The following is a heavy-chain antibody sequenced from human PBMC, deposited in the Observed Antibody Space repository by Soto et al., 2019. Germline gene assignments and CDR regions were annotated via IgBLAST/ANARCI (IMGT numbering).Heavy chain of an antibody. J-gene: IGHJ4*02. Sequence: GSLRLSCVVSGLPVSTNYMSWVRQAPGKGLEWVSFIYSDGRTYYADSVKGRFTISRDNSKNTLYLQMNSLRAEDTAVYYCAREGFRHFDYWGQGTLVTVSS. V-gene: IGHV3-53*05. D-gene: IGHD2-15*01. CDR2: IYSDGRT. CDR1: GLPVSTNY. CDR3: AREGFRHFDY.